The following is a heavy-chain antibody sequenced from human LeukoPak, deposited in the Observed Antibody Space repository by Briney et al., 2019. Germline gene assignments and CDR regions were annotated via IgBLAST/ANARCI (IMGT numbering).Heavy chain of an antibody. V-gene: IGHV3-53*01. Sequence: GGSLRLSCEASGFSVGRNYMSWVRQTSEKGLEWVSVIYITGSTYYAESVQGRFTISRDNSKNTVYLQMNSLRAEDTAVYYCARDNRYGGNSEYGMDVWGQGTTVTVAS. D-gene: IGHD4-23*01. J-gene: IGHJ6*02. CDR1: GFSVGRNY. CDR2: IYITGST. CDR3: ARDNRYGGNSEYGMDV.